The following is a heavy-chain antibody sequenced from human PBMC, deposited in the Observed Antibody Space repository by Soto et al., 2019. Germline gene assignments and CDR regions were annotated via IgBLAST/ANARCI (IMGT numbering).Heavy chain of an antibody. Sequence: SETLSLTCTVSGDSISNYYWSWIRQPPGKGLEWIGYIYYSGSTKYNPSLKSRVTISVATSKNQFSLRLSSVTAADSAVYYCASREYYYDSSGYYVIPARSWGQGTLVTVSS. D-gene: IGHD3-22*01. J-gene: IGHJ5*02. V-gene: IGHV4-59*08. CDR1: GDSISNYY. CDR2: IYYSGST. CDR3: ASREYYYDSSGYYVIPARS.